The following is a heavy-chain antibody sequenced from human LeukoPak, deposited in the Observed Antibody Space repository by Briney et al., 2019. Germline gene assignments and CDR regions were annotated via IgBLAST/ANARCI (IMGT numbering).Heavy chain of an antibody. CDR3: ARGAAAGPEAGDY. V-gene: IGHV3-21*01. CDR1: GFTFSSYS. Sequence: PGGSLRLSCAASGFTFSSYSMNWVRQAPGKGLEWVSSTSSSSSYIYYADSVKGRFTISRDNAKNSLYLQMNSLRAEDTAVYYCARGAAAGPEAGDYWGQGTLVTVSS. J-gene: IGHJ4*02. CDR2: TSSSSSYI. D-gene: IGHD6-13*01.